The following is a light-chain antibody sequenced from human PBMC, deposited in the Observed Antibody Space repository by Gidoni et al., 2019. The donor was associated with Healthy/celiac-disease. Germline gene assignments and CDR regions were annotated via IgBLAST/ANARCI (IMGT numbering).Light chain of an antibody. J-gene: IGKJ2*01. CDR2: KAS. CDR3: QQYNSYPYT. CDR1: QSISSW. Sequence: DIQMTQSPSTLSASVGDRVTITCRASQSISSWLAWYQQKPGRAPKLLIYKASSLESGVPSRFSGSGSGTEFTLTISSLQPDDFATYYCQQYNSYPYTFGQGTKLEIK. V-gene: IGKV1-5*03.